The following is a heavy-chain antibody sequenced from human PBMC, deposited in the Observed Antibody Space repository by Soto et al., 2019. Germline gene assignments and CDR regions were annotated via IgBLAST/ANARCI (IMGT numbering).Heavy chain of an antibody. CDR3: ARVRISSSDYYYYYGMDV. Sequence: SETLSLTCTVSGGSISSYYWSWIRQPAGKGLEWIGRIYTSGSTNYNPSLKSRVTMSVDTSKNQFSLKLSSVTAADTAVYYCARVRISSSDYYYYYGMDVWGQGTTVTVS. CDR1: GGSISSYY. CDR2: IYTSGST. V-gene: IGHV4-4*07. J-gene: IGHJ6*02. D-gene: IGHD6-6*01.